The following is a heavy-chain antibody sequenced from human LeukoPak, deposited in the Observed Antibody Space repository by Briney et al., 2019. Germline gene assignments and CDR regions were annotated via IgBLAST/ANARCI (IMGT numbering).Heavy chain of an antibody. Sequence: SCKASGGTFSSYAMHWVRQAPGKGLEWVAVISYDGSNKYYADSVKGRFTISRDNSKNTLYLQMNSLRAKDTAVYYCARATSRYSYGYYFDYWGQGTLVTVPS. CDR3: ARATSRYSYGYYFDY. CDR1: GGTFSSYA. CDR2: ISYDGSNK. D-gene: IGHD5-18*01. V-gene: IGHV3-30*04. J-gene: IGHJ4*02.